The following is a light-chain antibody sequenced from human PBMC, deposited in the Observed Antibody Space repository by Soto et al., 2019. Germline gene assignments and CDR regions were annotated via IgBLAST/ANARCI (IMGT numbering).Light chain of an antibody. CDR2: KAS. J-gene: IGKJ1*01. V-gene: IGKV1-5*03. CDR1: QSISSW. Sequence: DIQMTQSPSTLSASVGDRVTITCRASQSISSWLAWYQQKPGKAPKLLIYKASSLESGVPSRFSGSGSGTEFTLTISSLQTDDFATYYCQQYNSYGTFGQGTKVEIK. CDR3: QQYNSYGT.